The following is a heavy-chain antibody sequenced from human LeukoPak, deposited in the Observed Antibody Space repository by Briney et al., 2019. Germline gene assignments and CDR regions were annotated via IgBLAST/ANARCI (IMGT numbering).Heavy chain of an antibody. V-gene: IGHV3-23*01. Sequence: GGSLRLSCAASGFTFGSYAMSWVRQAPGKGLEWISAISSSGGSTYYADSVKGRFTISRDNSKNALYLQMNSLRVEDTAIYYCAKRIGSSTTQIDYWGQGTLVTVSS. CDR2: ISSSGGST. D-gene: IGHD2-2*01. CDR1: GFTFGSYA. CDR3: AKRIGSSTTQIDY. J-gene: IGHJ4*02.